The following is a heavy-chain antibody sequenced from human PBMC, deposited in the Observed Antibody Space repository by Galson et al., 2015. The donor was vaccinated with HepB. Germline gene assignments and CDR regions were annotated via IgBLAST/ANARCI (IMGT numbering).Heavy chain of an antibody. CDR3: ARGDSEYCSSTSCPEYYYYYGMDV. CDR2: IIPIFGIA. J-gene: IGHJ6*02. D-gene: IGHD2-2*01. CDR1: GGTFSSYA. V-gene: IGHV1-69*13. Sequence: SVKVSCKASGGTFSSYAISWVRQAPGQGLEWMGGIIPIFGIANYAQKFQGRVTITADESTSTAYMELSSLRSEDTAVYYCARGDSEYCSSTSCPEYYYYYGMDVWGQGTTVTVSS.